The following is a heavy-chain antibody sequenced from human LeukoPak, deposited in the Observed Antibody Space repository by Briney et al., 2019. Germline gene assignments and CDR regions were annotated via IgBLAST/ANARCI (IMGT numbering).Heavy chain of an antibody. CDR3: VTIFGVVIIPYYYYGMDV. CDR1: GFTFNNAW. J-gene: IGHJ6*02. Sequence: GGSLRLFCAASGFTFNNAWMSWVRQAPGKGLEWVGRIKSKTDGGTTDYAAPVKGRFTISRDDSKNTLYLQMNSLKTEDTAVYYCVTIFGVVIIPYYYYGMDVWGQGTTVTVSS. D-gene: IGHD3-3*01. CDR2: IKSKTDGGTT. V-gene: IGHV3-15*01.